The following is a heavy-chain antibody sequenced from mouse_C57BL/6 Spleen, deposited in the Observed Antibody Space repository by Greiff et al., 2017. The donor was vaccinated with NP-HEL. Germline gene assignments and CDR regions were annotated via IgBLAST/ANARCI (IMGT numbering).Heavy chain of an antibody. CDR2: IDPETGGT. CDR1: GYTFTDYE. CDR3: TRVGAYYSLAY. V-gene: IGHV1-15*01. Sequence: QVQLQQSGAELVRPGASVTLSCKASGYTFTDYEMHWVKQTPVHGLEWIGAIDPETGGTAYNQKFKGKAILTADKSSSTAYMELRSLTSEDSAVYYCTRVGAYYSLAYWGQGTLVTVSA. J-gene: IGHJ3*01. D-gene: IGHD2-12*01.